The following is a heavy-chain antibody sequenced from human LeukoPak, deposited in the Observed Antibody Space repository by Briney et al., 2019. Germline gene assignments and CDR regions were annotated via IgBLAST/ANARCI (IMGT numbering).Heavy chain of an antibody. CDR2: ISGSGGTT. D-gene: IGHD2-2*01. Sequence: GGSLRLSCAASGFTFSRYDMSWVRQAPGKGLEWVSAISGSGGTTHYADSVKGRFTISRDNSKNTLYLQMNSLRAEDTAVYYCAKDDCSSTSCYGAFDIWGQGTMVTVSS. V-gene: IGHV3-23*01. CDR1: GFTFSRYD. CDR3: AKDDCSSTSCYGAFDI. J-gene: IGHJ3*02.